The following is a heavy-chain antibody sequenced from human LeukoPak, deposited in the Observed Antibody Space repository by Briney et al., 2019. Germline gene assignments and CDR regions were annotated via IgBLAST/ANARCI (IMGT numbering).Heavy chain of an antibody. CDR3: ARTRGAGRMVYASLRDYFDY. Sequence: ASVKVSCKASGGTFSSYAISWVRQAPGQGLEWMGGIIPIFGTANYAQKFQGRVTITADESTSTAYMELSSLRSEDTAVYYCARTRGAGRMVYASLRDYFDYWGQGTLVTVPS. CDR1: GGTFSSYA. J-gene: IGHJ4*02. CDR2: IIPIFGTA. D-gene: IGHD2-8*01. V-gene: IGHV1-69*13.